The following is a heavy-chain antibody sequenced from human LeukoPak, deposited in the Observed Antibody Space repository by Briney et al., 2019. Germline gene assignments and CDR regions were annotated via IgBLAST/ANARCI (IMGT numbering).Heavy chain of an antibody. CDR3: ARGNQWLIDD. J-gene: IGHJ4*02. Sequence: PGTSLRLSCAASGFTFSSYGMHWIRQAPGKGLEWVSLISHDGGDERYADSVKGRFTISRDNSKSTLYLPMNSLRVEDTAVYYFARGNQWLIDDWGQGTQVTVSS. V-gene: IGHV3-30*03. CDR1: GFTFSSYG. D-gene: IGHD6-19*01. CDR2: ISHDGGDE.